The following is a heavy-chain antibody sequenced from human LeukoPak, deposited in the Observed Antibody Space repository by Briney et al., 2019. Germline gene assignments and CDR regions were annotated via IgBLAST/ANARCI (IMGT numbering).Heavy chain of an antibody. V-gene: IGHV3-30-3*01. CDR3: ARGYQDCGGDCYETHYGMDV. J-gene: IGHJ6*02. CDR2: ISYDGSNK. CDR1: GFTFSSYA. Sequence: GALRLSCAASGFTFSSYAMHWVRQAPGKGLEWVAVISYDGSNKYYADSVKGRFTISRDNSKNTLYLQMNSLRAEDTAVYYCARGYQDCGGDCYETHYGMDVWGQGTTVTVSS. D-gene: IGHD2-21*02.